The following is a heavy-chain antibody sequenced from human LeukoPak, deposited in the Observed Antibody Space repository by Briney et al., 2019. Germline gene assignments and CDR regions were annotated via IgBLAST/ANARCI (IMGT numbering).Heavy chain of an antibody. CDR2: ISAYNGNT. J-gene: IGHJ4*02. CDR1: GYTFTSYG. Sequence: ASVKVSCKASGYTFTSYGFSWVRQAPGQGLEWMGLISAYNGNTNYAQKLQGRVTMTTDTSTSKAYMELRSLRSDDTAAYYCARDGAYYYDSSGYYQFDYWGQGTLVTVSS. CDR3: ARDGAYYYDSSGYYQFDY. D-gene: IGHD3-22*01. V-gene: IGHV1-18*01.